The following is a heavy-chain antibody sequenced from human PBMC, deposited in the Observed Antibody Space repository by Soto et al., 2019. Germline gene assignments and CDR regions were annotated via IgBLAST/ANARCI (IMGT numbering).Heavy chain of an antibody. CDR3: ARGYGTARRWLDF. CDR2: IFHSGAT. J-gene: IGHJ5*01. Sequence: PSETLSLTCAVSGASVSSGDWWTWVRQSPGKGPECIGEIFHSGATNYNPSLKSRVDISMDKSKNQFSLRLTSVTAADTAVYYRARGYGTARRWLDFWGQGTLVTVS. V-gene: IGHV4-4*02. D-gene: IGHD5-18*01. CDR1: GASVSSGDW.